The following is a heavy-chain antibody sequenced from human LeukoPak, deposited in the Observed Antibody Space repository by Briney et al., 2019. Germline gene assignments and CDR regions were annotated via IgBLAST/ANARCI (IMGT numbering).Heavy chain of an antibody. CDR2: ISAIFGTA. V-gene: IGHV1-69*06. D-gene: IGHD5-18*01. CDR1: GYSFTSYG. J-gene: IGHJ4*02. Sequence: ASVKVSCKASGYSFTSYGISWVRQAPGQGLEWMGWISAIFGTANYAQKFQGRVTITADKSTSTAYMELSSLRSEDTAVYYCARDRGSGYSYGSYDYWGQGTLVTVSS. CDR3: ARDRGSGYSYGSYDY.